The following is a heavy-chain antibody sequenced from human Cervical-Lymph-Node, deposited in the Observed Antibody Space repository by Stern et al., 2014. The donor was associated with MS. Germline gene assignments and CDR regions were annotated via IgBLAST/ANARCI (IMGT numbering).Heavy chain of an antibody. V-gene: IGHV1-69-2*01. D-gene: IGHD5-18*01. CDR3: AIQDTTKVTRYYYGMDI. CDR2: VDPEDGEF. Sequence: EVQLVESGAEVKKPGATVKISCKVSGYTFTDYYMHRVRQAPGKGLEWMRLVDPEDGEFIYAENFQGRLTITTAVPDNATYMKRSSLTSEDTAVYYCAIQDTTKVTRYYYGMDIWGQGTTVTVSS. J-gene: IGHJ6*02. CDR1: GYTFTDYY.